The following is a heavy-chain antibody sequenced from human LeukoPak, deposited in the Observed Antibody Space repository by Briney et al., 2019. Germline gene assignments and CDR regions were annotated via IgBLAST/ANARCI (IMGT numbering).Heavy chain of an antibody. J-gene: IGHJ5*02. CDR2: ISGSGGST. V-gene: IGHV3-23*01. CDR3: AKGDSDRALPGWFDP. CDR1: GFTFSSYA. Sequence: GGSLRLSCAASGFTFSSYAMSWVRQAPGKGLEWVSAISGSGGSTYYADSVKGRFTISRDNSKNTLYLQMNSLRAKDTAVYYCAKGDSDRALPGWFDPWGQGTLVTVSS. D-gene: IGHD1-26*01.